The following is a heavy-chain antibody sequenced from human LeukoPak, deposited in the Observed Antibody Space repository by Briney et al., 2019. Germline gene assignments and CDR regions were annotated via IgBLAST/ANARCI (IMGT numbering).Heavy chain of an antibody. D-gene: IGHD1-7*01. Sequence: GCSLPLPCAASGFTLRSHWMHWVPQPPPEGLVWVSRINTDGSSTSYADSEKGRFTISRDNAKNTLYLQMNSLRAEHAAVYYCARDEGNWNYGSWGQGTLVTVSS. CDR3: ARDEGNWNYGS. CDR2: INTDGSST. J-gene: IGHJ4*02. CDR1: GFTLRSHW. V-gene: IGHV3-74*01.